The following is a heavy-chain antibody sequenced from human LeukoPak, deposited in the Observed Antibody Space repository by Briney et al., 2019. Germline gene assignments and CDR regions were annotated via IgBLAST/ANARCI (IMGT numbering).Heavy chain of an antibody. CDR2: IRYDGSNK. V-gene: IGHV3-30*02. CDR1: GFTFSSYW. CDR3: AKGQTQLRRDYFDY. D-gene: IGHD3-16*01. Sequence: PGGSLRLSCAASGFTFSSYWMHWVRQAPGKGLEWVAFIRYDGSNKYYADSVKGRFTISRDNSKNTLYLQMNSLRAEDTAVYYCAKGQTQLRRDYFDYWGQGTLVTVSS. J-gene: IGHJ4*02.